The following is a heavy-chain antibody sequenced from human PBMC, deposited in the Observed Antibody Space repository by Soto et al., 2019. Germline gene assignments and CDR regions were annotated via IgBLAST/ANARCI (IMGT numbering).Heavy chain of an antibody. CDR1: GFTFSTYW. Sequence: EVQLAESGGGLVQPGGSLRLSCAASGFTFSTYWMHWVRQAPGKGPVWVSRINSDGSTTSYADSVKGRFTISRDNAKNTLYLQLNSLRAEVTAVYYCARVYYYDSSGYYYWGQGTLVTVSS. V-gene: IGHV3-74*01. D-gene: IGHD3-22*01. CDR2: INSDGSTT. J-gene: IGHJ4*02. CDR3: ARVYYYDSSGYYY.